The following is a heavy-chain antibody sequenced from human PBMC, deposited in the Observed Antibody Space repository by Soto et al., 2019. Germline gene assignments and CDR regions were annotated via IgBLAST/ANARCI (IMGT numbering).Heavy chain of an antibody. CDR3: ARESGGYSYGYYFDY. Sequence: SETLSLTCAVYGGSFSGYYWSWIRQPPGKGLEWIGEINHSGSTNYNPSLKSRVTISVDTSKNQFSLKLSSVTAADTAVHYCARESGGYSYGYYFDYWGQGTLVTVSS. J-gene: IGHJ4*02. V-gene: IGHV4-34*01. D-gene: IGHD5-18*01. CDR2: INHSGST. CDR1: GGSFSGYY.